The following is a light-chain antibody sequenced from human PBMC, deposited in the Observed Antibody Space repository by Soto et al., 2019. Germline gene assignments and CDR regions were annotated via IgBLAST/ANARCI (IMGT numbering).Light chain of an antibody. Sequence: GDRVTITCRARQSISSWLAWYQQKPGKAPKFLIYDASNLESGVPSRFSGSGSGTEFTLTISSLQPDDFATYYCQHYNSYSEAFGQGTKVDIK. CDR2: DAS. CDR3: QHYNSYSEA. V-gene: IGKV1-5*01. J-gene: IGKJ1*01. CDR1: QSISSW.